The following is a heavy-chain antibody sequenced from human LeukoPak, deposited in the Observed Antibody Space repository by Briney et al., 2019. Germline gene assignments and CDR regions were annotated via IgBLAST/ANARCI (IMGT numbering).Heavy chain of an antibody. CDR3: ARVGAVAGTSDY. CDR2: IHSDVSST. J-gene: IGHJ4*02. Sequence: PGGSLRLSCVASGFTFSSYWMHWVRQAPGKGLVWVSRIHSDVSSTNYADSVKGRFTISRDNAKNTLYLQMSSLRAEDTAVYYCARVGAVAGTSDYWGQGTLVTVSS. V-gene: IGHV3-74*01. CDR1: GFTFSSYW. D-gene: IGHD6-19*01.